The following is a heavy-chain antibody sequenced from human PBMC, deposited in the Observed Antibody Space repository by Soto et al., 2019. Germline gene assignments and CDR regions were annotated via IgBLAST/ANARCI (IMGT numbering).Heavy chain of an antibody. CDR1: YDAIKSGGYY. D-gene: IGHD6-13*01. V-gene: IGHV4-31*03. J-gene: IGHJ4*02. CDR3: ARGFVVVLSGTEDVINSHFDS. Sequence: SETLSLTCTFSYDAIKSGGYYWSCIRQHPGKGLESISFIYNSGTTYYDPSLKSRVLTSIDKSQDQCPLKVSSVTAADTAVYFCARGFVVVLSGTEDVINSHFDSWGQGALVTVSS. CDR2: IYNSGTT.